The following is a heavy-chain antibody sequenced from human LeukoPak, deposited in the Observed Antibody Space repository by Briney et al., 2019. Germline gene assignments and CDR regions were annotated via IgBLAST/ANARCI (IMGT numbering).Heavy chain of an antibody. CDR3: ARDFPPYYDFWSGYYSDYYYYGMDV. Sequence: PGGSLRLSCAASGFTFSSYAMHWVRQAPGQGLEWMGRINPNSGGTNYAQKFQGRVTMTRDTSISTAYMELSRLRSDDTAVYYCARDFPPYYDFWSGYYSDYYYYGMDVWGQGTTVTVSS. CDR1: GFTFSSYA. D-gene: IGHD3-3*01. J-gene: IGHJ6*02. V-gene: IGHV1-2*06. CDR2: INPNSGGT.